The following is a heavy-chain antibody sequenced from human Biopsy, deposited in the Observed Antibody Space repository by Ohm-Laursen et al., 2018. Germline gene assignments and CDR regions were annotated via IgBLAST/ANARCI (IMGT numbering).Heavy chain of an antibody. V-gene: IGHV1-69*06. Sequence: SSVKVSCKTSGGTFSDYAISWLRQAPGQGLEWMGGIIPLFGTTNYAQKFQGRVTITADKSTGTAYMDLSSLRSEDTAVYYCARDLVDWTVPSWGQGTLVIVSS. J-gene: IGHJ4*02. CDR2: IIPLFGTT. CDR1: GGTFSDYA. D-gene: IGHD3/OR15-3a*01. CDR3: ARDLVDWTVPS.